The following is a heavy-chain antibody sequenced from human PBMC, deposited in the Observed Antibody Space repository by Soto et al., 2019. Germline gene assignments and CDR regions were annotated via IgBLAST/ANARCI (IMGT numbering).Heavy chain of an antibody. V-gene: IGHV3-30*18. D-gene: IGHD2-15*01. J-gene: IGHJ6*02. CDR1: GFTFSSYG. Sequence: GGSLRLSCAASGFTFSSYGMHWVRQAPGKGLEWVAVISYDGSNKYYADSVKGRFTISRDNSKNTLYLQMNSLRAEDTAVYYCAKDLHVGGYGMDVWGQGTTVTVS. CDR3: AKDLHVGGYGMDV. CDR2: ISYDGSNK.